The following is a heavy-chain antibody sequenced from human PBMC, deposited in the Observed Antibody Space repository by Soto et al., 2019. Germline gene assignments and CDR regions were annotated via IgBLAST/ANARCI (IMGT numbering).Heavy chain of an antibody. CDR3: ASLVAAPGYFSSYSYGLDV. D-gene: IGHD3-9*01. Sequence: PGGSLRLSCAASGFTFRSYTMDRVRQAPGKGLEWVSSISSSSSDIYYADSVKGRFTVSRDNAKNSLYLQMNSLRAEDTAVYYCASLVAAPGYFSSYSYGLDVWGQVSTVTVSS. V-gene: IGHV3-21*01. CDR2: ISSSSSDI. CDR1: GFTFRSYT. J-gene: IGHJ6*02.